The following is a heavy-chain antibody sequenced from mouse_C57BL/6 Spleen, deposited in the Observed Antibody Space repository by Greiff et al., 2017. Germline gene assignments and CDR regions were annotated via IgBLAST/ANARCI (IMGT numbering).Heavy chain of an antibody. D-gene: IGHD2-5*01. V-gene: IGHV5-6*02. J-gene: IGHJ3*01. Sequence: DVKLVESGGDLVKPGGSLKLSCAASGFTFSSYGISWVRQTPDKRLEWVATISSGGSYTYYPDSVKGRFTISRDNAKNTLYLQMSSLKSEDTAMYYCARRYYSNYAWFAYWGQGTLVTVSA. CDR3: ARRYYSNYAWFAY. CDR2: ISSGGSYT. CDR1: GFTFSSYG.